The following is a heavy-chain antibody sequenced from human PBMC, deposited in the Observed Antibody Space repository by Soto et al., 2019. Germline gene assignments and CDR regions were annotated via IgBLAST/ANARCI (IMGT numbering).Heavy chain of an antibody. V-gene: IGHV1-18*01. J-gene: IGHJ4*02. Sequence: QVHLVQSGAEVKKPGASVKLSCKGSGSIVTTYGITRVRQAAGQGSEWMGWISAHNGNTNYAQKLQGRVTVTRDTSTSTAYRELRSLRSDATAVYYCERGSYGDYWGQGALVTVSS. D-gene: IGHD1-26*01. CDR2: ISAHNGNT. CDR1: GSIVTTYG. CDR3: ERGSYGDY.